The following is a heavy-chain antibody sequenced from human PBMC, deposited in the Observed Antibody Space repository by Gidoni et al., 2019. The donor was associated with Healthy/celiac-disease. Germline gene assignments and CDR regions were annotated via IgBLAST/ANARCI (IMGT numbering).Heavy chain of an antibody. J-gene: IGHJ6*02. CDR2: ISSSSSTI. Sequence: EVQLVESGGGLVQPGGSLRLSCAASGFTFSHYRMKWVRQAPGKGLEWVSYISSSSSTIYYADSVKGRFTISRDNAKNSLYLQMNSLRAEDTAVYYCARDGDCSSTSCYGYYYGMDVWGQGTTVTVSS. CDR1: GFTFSHYR. V-gene: IGHV3-48*01. D-gene: IGHD2-2*01. CDR3: ARDGDCSSTSCYGYYYGMDV.